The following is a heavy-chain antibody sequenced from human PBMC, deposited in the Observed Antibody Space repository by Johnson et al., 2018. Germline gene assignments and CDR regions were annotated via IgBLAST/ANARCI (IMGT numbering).Heavy chain of an antibody. D-gene: IGHD6-13*01. Sequence: EVQLLESGGGLIQPGGSLRLSCAASGFAVSSNYLSWVRQAPGKGLEWVSVIYSGGSTYYAASVKGRLTTSRDASKNTLYLQMNSMKAEDTAVYYCARADFRGGYSSSGPHAFDVWAQGTMVTVSS. CDR2: IYSGGST. V-gene: IGHV3-53*01. CDR1: GFAVSSNY. J-gene: IGHJ3*01. CDR3: ARADFRGGYSSSGPHAFDV.